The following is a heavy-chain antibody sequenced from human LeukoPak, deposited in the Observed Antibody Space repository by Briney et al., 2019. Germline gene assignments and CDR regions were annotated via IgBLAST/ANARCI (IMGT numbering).Heavy chain of an antibody. D-gene: IGHD5-18*01. CDR1: GGSISSSSYY. J-gene: IGHJ6*03. CDR2: IYYSGST. CDR3: ARVPWILLCGGYYYYMDV. V-gene: IGHV4-39*07. Sequence: SETLSLTCTVSGGSISSSSYYWGWIRQPPGKGLEWIGSIYYSGSTYYNPSLKSRVTISVDTSKNQFSLKLSSVTAADTAVYYCARVPWILLCGGYYYYMDVWGKGTTVTVSS.